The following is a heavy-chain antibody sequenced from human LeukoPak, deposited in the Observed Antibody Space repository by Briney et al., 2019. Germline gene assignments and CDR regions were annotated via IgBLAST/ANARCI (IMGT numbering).Heavy chain of an antibody. CDR3: ARDTGTALQQPYNWFDP. CDR1: GGTFSSYA. CDR2: IIPIFGTA. Sequence: GASVKVSCKASGGTFSSYAISWVRQAPGQGLEWMGGIIPIFGTANYAQKFQGRVTITADESTSTAYMELSSLRSEDTAVYYCARDTGTALQQPYNWFDPRGQGTLVTVSS. V-gene: IGHV1-69*13. D-gene: IGHD1-14*01. J-gene: IGHJ5*02.